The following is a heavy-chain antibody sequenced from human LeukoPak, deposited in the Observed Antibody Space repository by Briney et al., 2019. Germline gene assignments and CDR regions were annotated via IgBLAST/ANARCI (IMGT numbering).Heavy chain of an antibody. CDR1: GFTFSSYG. D-gene: IGHD4-17*01. J-gene: IGHJ4*02. V-gene: IGHV3-30*02. Sequence: GGSLRLSCAASGFTFSSYGMHWVRQAPGKGLEWVAFIRYDGSNKYYADSVKGRFTISRDNSKNTLYLQMNSLRAEDTAVYYCARDYNYGDYIDYWGQGTLVTVSS. CDR2: IRYDGSNK. CDR3: ARDYNYGDYIDY.